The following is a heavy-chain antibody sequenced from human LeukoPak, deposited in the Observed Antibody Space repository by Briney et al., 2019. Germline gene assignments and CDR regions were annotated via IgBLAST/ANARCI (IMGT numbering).Heavy chain of an antibody. Sequence: GGSLRLSCAASGFTFDDYTMHWVRQALGKGLEWVSLISWDGSSTYYADSVKGRFTISRDNSKTSLYLQMNSLRTEDTALYYCAKGTVVVTGPLDYWGQGTLVTVSS. CDR1: GFTFDDYT. V-gene: IGHV3-43*01. CDR2: ISWDGSST. J-gene: IGHJ4*02. D-gene: IGHD3-22*01. CDR3: AKGTVVVTGPLDY.